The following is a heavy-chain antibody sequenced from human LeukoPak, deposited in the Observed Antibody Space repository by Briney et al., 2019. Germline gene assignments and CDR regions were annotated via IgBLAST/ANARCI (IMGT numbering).Heavy chain of an antibody. V-gene: IGHV4-38-2*02. D-gene: IGHD6-13*01. CDR2: IYHSGST. Sequence: SETLSLTCTVSGYSISSGYYWGWIRQPPGKGLEWIGSIYHSGSTYYNPSLKSRVTMSVDTSKNQFSLKLSSVTAADTAVYYCARDPAAAGTHFDYWGQGTLVTVSS. J-gene: IGHJ4*02. CDR1: GYSISSGYY. CDR3: ARDPAAAGTHFDY.